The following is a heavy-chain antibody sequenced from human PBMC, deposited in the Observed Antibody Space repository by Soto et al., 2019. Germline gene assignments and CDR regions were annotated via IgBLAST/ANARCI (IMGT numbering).Heavy chain of an antibody. Sequence: EAQLEESGGDSVQPGSSLRLSCAASGFALTTYTMNWVRQAPGTGLEWVSSINGRSNYKYYSDSVKGRFTVSRDNAQNSLFLQMSRLGPEDTAVYYCVREDGVVGASSAFDSWGQGTLVTVSS. J-gene: IGHJ4*02. V-gene: IGHV3-21*01. CDR3: VREDGVVGASSAFDS. D-gene: IGHD1-26*01. CDR1: GFALTTYT. CDR2: INGRSNYK.